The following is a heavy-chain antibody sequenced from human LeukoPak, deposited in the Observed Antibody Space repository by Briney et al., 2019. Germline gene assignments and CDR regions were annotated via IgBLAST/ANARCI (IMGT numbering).Heavy chain of an antibody. J-gene: IGHJ5*02. CDR2: IYYSGNT. CDR3: ARTAYYGSGTQGWFDP. V-gene: IGHV4-28*01. CDR1: GYSISSNNW. Sequence: SETLSLTCTVSGYSISSNNWWGWTRQSPGKGLEWIGYIYYSGNTYYNPSLKSQVTMSVDTSKNQFSLKLSSVTAVDTAVYYCARTAYYGSGTQGWFDPWGQGALVTVSS. D-gene: IGHD3-10*01.